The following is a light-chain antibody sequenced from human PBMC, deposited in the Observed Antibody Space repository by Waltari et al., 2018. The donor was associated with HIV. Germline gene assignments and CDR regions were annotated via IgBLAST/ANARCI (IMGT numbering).Light chain of an antibody. J-gene: IGLJ3*02. Sequence: SYVLTQPPSVSVAPGKTARITCGGKNIGSKSVHWKQQKPGQAPVLFIYYDSDRPSGIPERFSGSNSGNTATLTISRVEAGDEADYYCQVWDSSSDLSWVFGGGTKLTVL. CDR3: QVWDSSSDLSWV. CDR2: YDS. CDR1: NIGSKS. V-gene: IGLV3-21*04.